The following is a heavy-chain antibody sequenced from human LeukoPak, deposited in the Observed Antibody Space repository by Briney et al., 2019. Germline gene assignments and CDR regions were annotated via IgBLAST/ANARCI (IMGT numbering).Heavy chain of an antibody. J-gene: IGHJ4*02. Sequence: SETLSLTCTVSGGSISSYYWSWIRQPPGKGLEWIGYIYYSGSTNYNPSLKSRVTISVDTSKNQFSLKLSSVTAADTAVYYCASRGIVVPDYWGQGTLVTVSS. CDR1: GGSISSYY. CDR3: ASRGIVVPDY. CDR2: IYYSGST. V-gene: IGHV4-59*12. D-gene: IGHD2-15*01.